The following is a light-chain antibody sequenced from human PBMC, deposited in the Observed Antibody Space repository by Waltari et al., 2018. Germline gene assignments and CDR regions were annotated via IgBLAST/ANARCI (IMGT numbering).Light chain of an antibody. Sequence: EIVLTQSPGTLSLSPGERVTLSCRASQSVGRSLAGYQQRPGQAPRLLIYDAFTRATGVADRFSGSGSGTDFSLTISRLDPEDFAVYYCQMYVRLPVTFGQGTKVEIK. V-gene: IGKV3-20*01. J-gene: IGKJ1*01. CDR2: DAF. CDR3: QMYVRLPVT. CDR1: QSVGRS.